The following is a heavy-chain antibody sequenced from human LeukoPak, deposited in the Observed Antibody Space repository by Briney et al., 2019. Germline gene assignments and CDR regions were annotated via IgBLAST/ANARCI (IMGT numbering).Heavy chain of an antibody. V-gene: IGHV3-30*18. J-gene: IGHJ4*02. CDR1: GFTFSSYG. CDR3: AKDIGRIAVAGCYDY. D-gene: IGHD6-19*01. Sequence: GGSLRLSCAASGFTFSSYGMHWVRQAPGKGLEWVAVISYDGSNKYYADSVKGRFTISRDNSKNTLYLQMNSLRAEDTAVYYCAKDIGRIAVAGCYDYWGQGTLVTVSS. CDR2: ISYDGSNK.